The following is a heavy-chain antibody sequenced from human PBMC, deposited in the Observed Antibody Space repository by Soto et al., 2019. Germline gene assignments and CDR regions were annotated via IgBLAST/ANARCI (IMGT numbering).Heavy chain of an antibody. J-gene: IGHJ6*02. CDR2: ISSGGTTI. V-gene: IGHV3-11*01. CDR1: GFTISDYY. CDR3: ARPMVRGGRPWFMDV. D-gene: IGHD3-10*01. Sequence: VQLVESGGGLVKPGGSLRLSCAVSGFTISDYYMTWIRQAPGKGLKWVSYISSGGTTIYYADSEKGRFTISRDNAKNSLYLQMNSLRAEDTAVYYCARPMVRGGRPWFMDVWGQGTTVTVSS.